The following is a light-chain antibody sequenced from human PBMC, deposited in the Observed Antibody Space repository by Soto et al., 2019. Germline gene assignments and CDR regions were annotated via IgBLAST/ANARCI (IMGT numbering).Light chain of an antibody. Sequence: EIVLTQSPDVVSLSPGDSATLSCKASQSIRTRFIAWYRQKPGQAPRLLITGASTRASGISDRISGDGSGTDFTLTVSSLEPGDSAIYHCQQYSGFPWTFGLGTKVDIK. CDR3: QQYSGFPWT. V-gene: IGKV3-20*01. CDR1: QSIRTRF. J-gene: IGKJ1*01. CDR2: GAS.